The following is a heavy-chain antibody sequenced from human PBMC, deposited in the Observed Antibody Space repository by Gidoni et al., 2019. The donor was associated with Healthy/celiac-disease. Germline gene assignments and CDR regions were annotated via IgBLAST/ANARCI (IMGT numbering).Heavy chain of an antibody. V-gene: IGHV3-11*01. D-gene: IGHD3-22*01. J-gene: IGHJ3*02. CDR2: ISSSGSTI. Sequence: QVQLVESGGGLVKPGGSLSLSCAASGFTFSAYYMSWIRQAPGKGLEWVSYISSSGSTIYYADAVKGRFTISRDNAKNSRYLQMNSLRAEDTAVYYCARGPIYMIDDAFDIWGQGTMVTVSS. CDR1: GFTFSAYY. CDR3: ARGPIYMIDDAFDI.